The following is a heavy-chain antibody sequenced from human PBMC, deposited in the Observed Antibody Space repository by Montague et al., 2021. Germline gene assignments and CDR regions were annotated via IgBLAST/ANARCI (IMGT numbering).Heavy chain of an antibody. D-gene: IGHD6-13*01. CDR2: SYYRPKRYY. J-gene: IGHJ4*02. CDR3: TRDPRYSLSWSFDY. CDR1: GDSDAGNEAR. Sequence: CAISGDSDAGNEARWRWERQTSERHLVRLGISYYRPKRYYDYAVSVKSRMTISPDTSKNQFSLQLSSVTPEDRAVYYCTRDPRYSLSWSFDYWGQGTLVTVSS. V-gene: IGHV6-1*01.